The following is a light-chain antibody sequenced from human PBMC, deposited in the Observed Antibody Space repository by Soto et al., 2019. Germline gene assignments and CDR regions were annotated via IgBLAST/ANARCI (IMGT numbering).Light chain of an antibody. J-gene: IGKJ4*01. Sequence: DIQMTQSPSPLSASVGDRVTITCQASQDISNYLNWYQQKPGKAPKLLIYDASNLETGVPSRFSGSGSGTDFTLTISSLQPEDFATYYCQQSYSTPLTLGGGTKV. CDR1: QDISNY. CDR3: QQSYSTPLT. CDR2: DAS. V-gene: IGKV1-39*01.